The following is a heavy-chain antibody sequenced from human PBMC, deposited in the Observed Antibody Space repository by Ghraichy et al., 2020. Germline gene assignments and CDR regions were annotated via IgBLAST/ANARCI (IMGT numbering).Heavy chain of an antibody. Sequence: GGSLRLSCAASGFTFSSYAMSWVRQAPGKGLEWVSAISGSGGSTYYADSVKGRFTISRDNSKNTLYLQMNSLRAEDTAVYYCAKAGKVLPWELPATSDYGMDVWGQGTTVTVSS. CDR3: AKAGKVLPWELPATSDYGMDV. J-gene: IGHJ6*02. CDR2: ISGSGGST. CDR1: GFTFSSYA. D-gene: IGHD1-26*01. V-gene: IGHV3-23*01.